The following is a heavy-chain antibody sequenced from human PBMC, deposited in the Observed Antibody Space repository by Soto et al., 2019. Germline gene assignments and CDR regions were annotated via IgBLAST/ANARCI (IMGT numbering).Heavy chain of an antibody. J-gene: IGHJ4*02. Sequence: NLSIPCGVSGGPIRSGCYSWSWIRQPPGKGLECIGYIYHGVSTYYNPSLKSRVTISVDRSKNQFSLKLSSVTAADTAVYYCARGPPLGYWGQG. CDR1: GGPIRSGCYS. CDR2: IYHGVST. V-gene: IGHV4-30-2*01. CDR3: ARGPPLGY.